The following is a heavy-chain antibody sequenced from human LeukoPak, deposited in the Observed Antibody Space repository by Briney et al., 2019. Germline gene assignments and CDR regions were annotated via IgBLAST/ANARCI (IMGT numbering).Heavy chain of an antibody. J-gene: IGHJ4*02. Sequence: PSETLSLTCTVSGGSISSGSYFWSWIRQPAGRGLEWIGRIYTSGTPNYNPSLRSRVTISIDTSKHQFSLKLSSVTAADTAVYYCARYSGSYYGLFDYWGQGTLVTVSS. CDR1: GGSISSGSYF. V-gene: IGHV4-61*02. D-gene: IGHD1-26*01. CDR3: ARYSGSYYGLFDY. CDR2: IYTSGTP.